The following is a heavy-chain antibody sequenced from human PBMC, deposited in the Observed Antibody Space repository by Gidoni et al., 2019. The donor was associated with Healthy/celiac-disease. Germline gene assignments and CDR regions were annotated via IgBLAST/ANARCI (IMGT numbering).Heavy chain of an antibody. D-gene: IGHD5-18*01. CDR3: AGLGDTSRKTSYYYYGMDV. V-gene: IGHV1-46*03. CDR1: GYTFTSYY. Sequence: KASGYTFTSYYMHWVRQAPGQGLEWMGIINPSGGSTSYAQKFQGRVTMTRDTSTSTVYMELSSLRSEDTAVYYCAGLGDTSRKTSYYYYGMDVWGQGTTVTVSS. CDR2: INPSGGST. J-gene: IGHJ6*02.